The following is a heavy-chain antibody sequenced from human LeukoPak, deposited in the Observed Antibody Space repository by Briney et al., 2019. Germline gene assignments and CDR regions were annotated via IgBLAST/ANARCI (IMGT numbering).Heavy chain of an antibody. J-gene: IGHJ4*02. CDR1: GGSISSGDYY. CDR3: ARDSDYYDSSGIRN. Sequence: SETLSLTCTVSGGSISSGDYYWSWIRQPPGKGLEWIGYIYYSGSTYYNPSLKSRVTISVDTSKNQFSLKLSSVTAADTAVYYCARDSDYYDSSGIRNWGQGTLVTVSS. CDR2: IYYSGST. D-gene: IGHD3-22*01. V-gene: IGHV4-30-4*01.